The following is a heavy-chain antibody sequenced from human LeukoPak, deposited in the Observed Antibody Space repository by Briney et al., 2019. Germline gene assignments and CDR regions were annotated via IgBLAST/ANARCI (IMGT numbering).Heavy chain of an antibody. CDR3: AGRRRSSGWYFYYFDY. CDR1: GGSISSSSYY. CDR2: IYYSGST. J-gene: IGHJ4*02. D-gene: IGHD6-19*01. V-gene: IGHV4-39*01. Sequence: KPSETLSLNCTVSGGSISSSSYYWGWIRQPPGKGLEWIGSIYYSGSTYYNPSLKSRVTISVDTSKNQFSLKLSSVTAADTAVYYCAGRRRSSGWYFYYFDYWGQGTLVTVSS.